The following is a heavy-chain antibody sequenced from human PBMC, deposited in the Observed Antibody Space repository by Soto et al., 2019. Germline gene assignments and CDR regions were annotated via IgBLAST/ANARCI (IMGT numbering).Heavy chain of an antibody. V-gene: IGHV4-59*01. Sequence: SETLSLTCTVSGGSISSYYWSWIRQPPGKGLEWIGYIYYSGSTNYNPSLKSRVTISVDTSKNQFSLKLSSVTAADTAVYYCARDLGSSDDAFDIWGQGTMVTVSS. CDR1: GGSISSYY. CDR3: ARDLGSSDDAFDI. J-gene: IGHJ3*02. CDR2: IYYSGST. D-gene: IGHD1-26*01.